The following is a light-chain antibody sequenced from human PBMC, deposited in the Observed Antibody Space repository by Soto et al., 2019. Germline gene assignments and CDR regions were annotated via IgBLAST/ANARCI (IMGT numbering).Light chain of an antibody. CDR2: GAS. CDR3: RQYDTSPRT. V-gene: IGKV3-20*01. Sequence: EIVLTHSLCTRCCSPAERATLSCGSSQTLRGRYLAWYQQKPGQAPRLLIYGASTRATGIPDRFSGSGSGTDFTLTISRLEPEDFAVYYCRQYDTSPRTFGQGTKVDI. J-gene: IGKJ1*01. CDR1: QTLRGRY.